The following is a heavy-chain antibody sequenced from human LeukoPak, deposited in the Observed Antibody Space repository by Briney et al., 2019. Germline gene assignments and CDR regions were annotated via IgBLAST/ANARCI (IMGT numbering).Heavy chain of an antibody. CDR2: IYSGGST. Sequence: PGGSLRLSCAASGFTVSSNYMSWVRQAPGKGLEWVSVIYSGGSTYYADSVKGRFTISRDNSKNTLYLQMNSLRAEDTAAYYCARGPAIFGSDFDYWGQGTLVTVSS. D-gene: IGHD3-9*01. CDR3: ARGPAIFGSDFDY. CDR1: GFTVSSNY. J-gene: IGHJ4*02. V-gene: IGHV3-66*01.